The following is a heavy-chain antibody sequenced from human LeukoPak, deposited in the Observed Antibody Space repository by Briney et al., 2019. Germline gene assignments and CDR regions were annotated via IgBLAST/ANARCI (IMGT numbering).Heavy chain of an antibody. V-gene: IGHV1-69*01. Sequence: SVKVSCKASGCSLNNYGISWGRQAPGQGLEWMGWTIPIAGTTNYAQKFQGTVTITADVSTSTAYLDLTNLGSDDTAVFYCATAPIGGFSYGYFDHWGQGTLVTVSS. CDR3: ATAPIGGFSYGYFDH. J-gene: IGHJ4*02. CDR1: GCSLNNYG. D-gene: IGHD5-18*01. CDR2: TIPIAGTT.